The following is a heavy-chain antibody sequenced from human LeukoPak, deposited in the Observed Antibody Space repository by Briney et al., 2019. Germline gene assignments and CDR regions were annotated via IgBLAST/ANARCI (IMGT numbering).Heavy chain of an antibody. V-gene: IGHV4-34*01. J-gene: IGHJ4*02. CDR1: RGSFSGYY. CDR2: INHSGST. D-gene: IGHD6-6*01. CDR3: ARGHELVPFDY. Sequence: SETLSLTCAVYRGSFSGYYWSWFRQPPGKGLEWIGEINHSGSTNYNPSLKSRVTISVATSKNQFSLKLSSLTAADTAVYYCARGHELVPFDYWGQGTLVTVSS.